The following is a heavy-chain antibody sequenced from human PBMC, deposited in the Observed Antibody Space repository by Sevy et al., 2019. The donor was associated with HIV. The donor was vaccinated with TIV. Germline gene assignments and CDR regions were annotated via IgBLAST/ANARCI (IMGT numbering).Heavy chain of an antibody. CDR3: ASEIDSYGQGGYYYGMDV. CDR1: GFTFSSYA. CDR2: ISYDGSNK. Sequence: GGSLRLSCAASGFTFSSYAMHWVRQAPGKGLEWVAAISYDGSNKYYADSVKGRFASSRDNSKNTLYLQMNSLSAEDTAVYNSASEIDSYGQGGYYYGMDVWGQGTTVIVSS. D-gene: IGHD5-18*01. J-gene: IGHJ6*02. V-gene: IGHV3-30*09.